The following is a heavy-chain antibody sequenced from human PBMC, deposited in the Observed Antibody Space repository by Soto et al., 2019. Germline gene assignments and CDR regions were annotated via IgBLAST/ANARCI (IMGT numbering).Heavy chain of an antibody. V-gene: IGHV5-51*01. Sequence: GESLKISCKGSGYSFTSYWIGWVRQMPGKGLEWMGIIYPGDSDTRYSPSFQGQVTISADKSISTAYLQWSSLKASDTAMYYCARHLGAVAGPLYGMDVWGQGTTVTVSS. CDR1: GYSFTSYW. CDR3: ARHLGAVAGPLYGMDV. D-gene: IGHD6-13*01. CDR2: IYPGDSDT. J-gene: IGHJ6*02.